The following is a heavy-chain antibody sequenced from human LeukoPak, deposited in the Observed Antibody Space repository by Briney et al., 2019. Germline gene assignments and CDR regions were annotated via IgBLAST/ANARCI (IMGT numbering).Heavy chain of an antibody. CDR2: ISAYNGNT. CDR1: GYTFTSYG. Sequence: ASVKVSCKASGYTFTSYGISWVRQAPGQGLEWMGWISAYNGNTNYSQKLQDRVTMTTDTSTSTAYMELRSLRSDDTAVYYCTTLDYDFWSGYPYYYGMDVWGQGTTVTVSS. V-gene: IGHV1-18*01. CDR3: TTLDYDFWSGYPYYYGMDV. J-gene: IGHJ6*02. D-gene: IGHD3-3*01.